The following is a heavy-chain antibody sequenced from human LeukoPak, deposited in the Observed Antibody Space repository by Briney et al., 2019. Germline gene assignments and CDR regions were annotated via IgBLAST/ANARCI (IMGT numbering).Heavy chain of an antibody. CDR2: INAGNGNT. Sequence: ASVKVSCKASGYTFTSYAMHWVRQAPGQRLEWMGWINAGNGNTKYSQKFQGRVTITRDTSASTAYMELSSLRSEDTAVYYCARDLALMDTAMVRMDVWGQGTTVTVSS. CDR1: GYTFTSYA. CDR3: ARDLALMDTAMVRMDV. V-gene: IGHV1-3*01. J-gene: IGHJ6*02. D-gene: IGHD5-18*01.